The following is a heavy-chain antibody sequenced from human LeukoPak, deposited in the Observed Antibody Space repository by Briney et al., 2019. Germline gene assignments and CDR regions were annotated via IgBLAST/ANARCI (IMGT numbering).Heavy chain of an antibody. CDR1: GFTFSSYS. D-gene: IGHD3-10*01. CDR3: ARDDYYGSGILGY. Sequence: GGSLRLSCAASGFTFSSYSMNWVRQAPGKGLEWVSYISSSSSTIYYADSVKGRFTISRDNAKNSPYLQMNSLRAEDTAVYYCARDDYYGSGILGYWGQGTLVTVSS. J-gene: IGHJ4*02. V-gene: IGHV3-48*01. CDR2: ISSSSSTI.